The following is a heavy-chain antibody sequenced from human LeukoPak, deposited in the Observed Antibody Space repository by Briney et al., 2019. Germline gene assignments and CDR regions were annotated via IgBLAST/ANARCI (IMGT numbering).Heavy chain of an antibody. CDR1: GYTLTNYN. CDR3: AREFGHCYGDNCFYFFDT. D-gene: IGHD4-23*01. CDR2: INTYKGDT. J-gene: IGHJ4*02. V-gene: IGHV1-18*01. Sequence: ASVKVSCKASGYTLTNYNISWVRQAPGQGLEWMGWINTYKGDTLYAQKLQGRVTMTADTSTNTAYMELRSLRFDDTAVYYCAREFGHCYGDNCFYFFDTWGQGFRVAVSS.